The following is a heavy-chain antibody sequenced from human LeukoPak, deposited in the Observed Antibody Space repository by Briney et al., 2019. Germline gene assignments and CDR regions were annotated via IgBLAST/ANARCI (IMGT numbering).Heavy chain of an antibody. CDR2: ISSSSYYI. D-gene: IGHD6-6*01. CDR3: AKSIAGRPDFDY. V-gene: IGHV3-21*01. Sequence: GGSLRLSCAASGFTFSTYNMNWVRQAPGKGLQWVSSISSSSYYIYYADSVKGRFNISRDNAKNSLCLQMNSLRVDDTAIYYCAKSIAGRPDFDYWGQGTLVTVSA. J-gene: IGHJ4*02. CDR1: GFTFSTYN.